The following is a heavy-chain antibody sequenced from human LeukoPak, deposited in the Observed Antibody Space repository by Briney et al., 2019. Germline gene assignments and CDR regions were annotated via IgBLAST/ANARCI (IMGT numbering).Heavy chain of an antibody. J-gene: IGHJ4*02. D-gene: IGHD3-10*01. CDR1: GFTFSSYW. CDR2: INSDGSST. V-gene: IGHV3-74*01. Sequence: GGSLRLSCAASGFTFSSYWMHWVRHAPGKGLVWVSRINSDGSSTSYADSVKGRFTISRDNAKNTLYLQMNSLRAEDTAVYYCASGVWFGEFPFDSWGQGTPVIVSS. CDR3: ASGVWFGEFPFDS.